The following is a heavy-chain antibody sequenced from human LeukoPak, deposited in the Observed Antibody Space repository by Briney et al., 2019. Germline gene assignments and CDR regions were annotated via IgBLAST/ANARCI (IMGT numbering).Heavy chain of an antibody. CDR1: GFTFSSYA. D-gene: IGHD3-3*02. J-gene: IGHJ2*01. CDR3: ARDSTGYWYFDL. V-gene: IGHV3-23*01. CDR2: ISGSGGST. Sequence: GGSLRLSCAASGFTFSSYAMSWVRQAPGKGLEWVSAISGSGGSTYYADSVKGRFTISRDNSKNTLYLQMNSLRAEDTAVYYCARDSTGYWYFDLWGRGTLVSVSS.